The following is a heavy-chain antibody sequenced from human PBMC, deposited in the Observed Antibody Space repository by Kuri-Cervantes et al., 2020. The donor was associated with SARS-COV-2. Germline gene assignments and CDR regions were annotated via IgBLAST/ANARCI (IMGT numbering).Heavy chain of an antibody. J-gene: IGHJ4*02. D-gene: IGHD3-10*01. CDR1: GFSLSTSGMC. CDR3: ARTTMVRGVALNYFDY. Sequence: SGPTLVKPTQTLTLTCTFFGFSLSTSGMCVSWIRQPPGKALEWLARIDWDDDKYYSTSLKTRLTISKDTSKSQVVLTMTNMDPVDTATYYCARTTMVRGVALNYFDYWGQGTLVTVSS. CDR2: IDWDDDK. V-gene: IGHV2-70*11.